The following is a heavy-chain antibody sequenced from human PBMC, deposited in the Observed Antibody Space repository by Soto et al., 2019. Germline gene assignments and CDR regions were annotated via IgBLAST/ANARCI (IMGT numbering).Heavy chain of an antibody. CDR3: ARGQEGVVATH. J-gene: IGHJ4*02. CDR2: IKDGGLT. Sequence: QVQLQQWGAGLLKPSETLSLTCVVYGGSLSGYYWSWIRQPPGKGLEWIGEIKDGGLTNYSPSLKSRAIISVDRPKNQFSLKLHSVTAADTDVYYCARGQEGVVATHWDQGSLVTVSS. CDR1: GGSLSGYY. V-gene: IGHV4-34*01. D-gene: IGHD5-12*01.